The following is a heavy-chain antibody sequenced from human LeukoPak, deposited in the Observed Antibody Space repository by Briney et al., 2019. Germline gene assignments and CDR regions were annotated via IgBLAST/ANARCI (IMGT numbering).Heavy chain of an antibody. Sequence: EASVKVSCKASGYTLTKYGISWVRQAPGQGPEWMGWISGYNGNTNYAQKFQGRVTMNTDTSTSTAYMELRDLKSDDTAVYYCGRDYYYGTSAPYNFGIDVWGQGTTVTVSS. D-gene: IGHD3-10*01. V-gene: IGHV1-18*04. CDR2: ISGYNGNT. CDR3: GRDYYYGTSAPYNFGIDV. CDR1: GYTLTKYG. J-gene: IGHJ6*02.